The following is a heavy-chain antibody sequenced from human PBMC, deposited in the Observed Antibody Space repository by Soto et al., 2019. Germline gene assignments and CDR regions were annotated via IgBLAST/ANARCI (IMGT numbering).Heavy chain of an antibody. V-gene: IGHV4-59*08. J-gene: IGHJ4*02. D-gene: IGHD6-25*01. CDR3: ARHGASATMIDY. CDR1: GGSISSYY. Sequence: SETLSLTCTVSGGSISSYYWSWIRQPPGKGLEWIGYIYYNGSTNYNPSLKSRVTISVDTSKNQFSLKLSSVTAADTAVYYCARHGASATMIDYWGQGTLVTVSS. CDR2: IYYNGST.